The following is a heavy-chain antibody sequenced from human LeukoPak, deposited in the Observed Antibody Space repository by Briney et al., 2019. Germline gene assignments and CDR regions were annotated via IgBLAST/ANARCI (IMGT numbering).Heavy chain of an antibody. CDR1: GFTVSSNY. D-gene: IGHD3-10*01. V-gene: IGHV3-66*01. Sequence: GCSLKLSCAASGFTVSSNYMSWVRQATGKGPESLSVIYSGGSTYYADSVKGRFTISRDNSKNTLYLQMNSLRAEDTAVYYCARDQNGSGGAFDIWGQGTMVTVSS. CDR3: ARDQNGSGGAFDI. J-gene: IGHJ3*02. CDR2: IYSGGST.